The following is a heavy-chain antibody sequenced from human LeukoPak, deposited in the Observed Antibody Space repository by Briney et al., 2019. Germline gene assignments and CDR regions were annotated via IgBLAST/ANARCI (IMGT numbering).Heavy chain of an antibody. V-gene: IGHV1-18*01. CDR1: GYTFTSYA. J-gene: IGHJ4*02. CDR2: ISAYNGNT. Sequence: ASVKGSCKASGYTFTSYAMNWVRQAPGQGLEWMGWISAYNGNTNYAQKLQGRVTMTTDTSTSTAYMELRSLRSDDTAVYYCARDVVVGYYDSSGYYGNFDYWGQGTLVTVSS. D-gene: IGHD3-22*01. CDR3: ARDVVVGYYDSSGYYGNFDY.